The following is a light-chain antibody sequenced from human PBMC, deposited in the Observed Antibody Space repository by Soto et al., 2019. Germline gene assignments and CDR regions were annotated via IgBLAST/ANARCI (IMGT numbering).Light chain of an antibody. J-gene: IGLJ1*01. Sequence: QSALTQPASVSGSPGQSITISCTGTSSDVGGYKYVSWYQKHPGKAPRLIIYEVVQRPSGVPDRFSGSKSGNTASLTVSGLQAADEADYFCKSYAGSNTYVFGSGTKLTVL. CDR1: SSDVGGYKY. CDR3: KSYAGSNTYV. V-gene: IGLV2-8*01. CDR2: EVV.